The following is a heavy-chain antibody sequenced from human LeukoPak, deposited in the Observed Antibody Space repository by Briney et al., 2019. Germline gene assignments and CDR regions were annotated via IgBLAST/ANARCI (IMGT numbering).Heavy chain of an antibody. Sequence: PSETLSLTCAVSGGSISSSNWWSWVRQPPGKGLEWIGEIYHSGSTNYNPSLKSRVTISVGKSKNQFSLKLSSVTAADTAVYYCARVDYDYVWGSYYYYMDVWGKGTTVTVSS. D-gene: IGHD3-16*01. CDR2: IYHSGST. J-gene: IGHJ6*03. V-gene: IGHV4-4*02. CDR3: ARVDYDYVWGSYYYYMDV. CDR1: GGSISSSNW.